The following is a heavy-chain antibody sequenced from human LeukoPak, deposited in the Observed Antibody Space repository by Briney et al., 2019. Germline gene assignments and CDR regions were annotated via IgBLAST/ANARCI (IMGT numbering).Heavy chain of an antibody. J-gene: IGHJ4*02. CDR1: GGSISSYY. CDR3: AIGRDGYNYGY. CDR2: IYYSGST. V-gene: IGHV4-59*01. D-gene: IGHD5-24*01. Sequence: PSETLSLTCTVSGGSISSYYWSWIRQPPGKGLEWIGYIYYSGSTNYNPSLKSRVTISVDTSKNQFSLKLSSVTAADTAVYYCAIGRDGYNYGYWGQGTLVTVSS.